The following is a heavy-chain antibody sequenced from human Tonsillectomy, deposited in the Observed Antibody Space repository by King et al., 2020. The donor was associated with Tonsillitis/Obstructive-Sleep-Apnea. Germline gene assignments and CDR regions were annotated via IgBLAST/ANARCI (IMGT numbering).Heavy chain of an antibody. CDR1: GFTFRSYS. V-gene: IGHV3-21*01. CDR2: ISSRSNYI. CDR3: ARDTQDGTVSDH. Sequence: VQLVESGGGLVKPGGSLRLACAASGFTFRSYSMNWVRQAPGKGLEWVSSISSRSNYIEYADSVKGRFTSSRDNAKNSLYLQMNSLRAEDTAVYYCARDTQDGTVSDHLGQGTRVTVSA. J-gene: IGHJ4*02. D-gene: IGHD1-14*01.